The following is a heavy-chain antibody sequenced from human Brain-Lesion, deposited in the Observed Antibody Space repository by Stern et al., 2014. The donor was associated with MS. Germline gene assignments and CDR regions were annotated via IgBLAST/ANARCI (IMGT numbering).Heavy chain of an antibody. Sequence: VQLVQSGGGLVQPGGSLRLSCVASGFTFSSFAMNWVRQAPGKGLEWLSYITSNGETMIYADSVEGRFTITRDNARNSLFLQMDSLRDEDTAVYYCARDGPYGGSYYFNGYSFDLWGQGALVTVSS. D-gene: IGHD1-26*01. V-gene: IGHV3-48*02. CDR3: ARDGPYGGSYYFNGYSFDL. CDR2: ITSNGETM. J-gene: IGHJ4*02. CDR1: GFTFSSFA.